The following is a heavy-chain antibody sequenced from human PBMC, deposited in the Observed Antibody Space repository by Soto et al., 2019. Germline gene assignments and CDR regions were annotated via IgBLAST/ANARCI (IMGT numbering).Heavy chain of an antibody. J-gene: IGHJ4*02. CDR2: IGHSGST. CDR3: ARHGGCYFDY. D-gene: IGHD3-16*01. V-gene: IGHV4-34*01. Sequence: PSETLTVACAFYVGSFSVYYWSWIRQPPGKGLEWIGEIGHSGSTIYNPSLESRVTISEDSSNNQFSLKLKYVTAADTPVYYCARHGGCYFDYWGQGTTVTVSS. CDR1: VGSFSVYY.